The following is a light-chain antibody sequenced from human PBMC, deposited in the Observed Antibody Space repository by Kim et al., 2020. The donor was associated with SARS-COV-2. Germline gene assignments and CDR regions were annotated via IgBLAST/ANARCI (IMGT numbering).Light chain of an antibody. J-gene: IGKJ1*01. Sequence: DIQMTQSPSTLSASVGERVTITCRASQGITYWLAWYQQKPGRAPNLLIYKASTLETGVPSRFSGSGSGTEFTLTISSLQPDEFATYYCEQYSDYPWTFGEGTKVDIK. CDR1: QGITYW. CDR3: EQYSDYPWT. V-gene: IGKV1-5*03. CDR2: KAS.